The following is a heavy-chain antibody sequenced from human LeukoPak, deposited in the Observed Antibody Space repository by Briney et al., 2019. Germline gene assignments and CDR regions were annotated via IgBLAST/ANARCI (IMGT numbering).Heavy chain of an antibody. J-gene: IGHJ6*03. Sequence: SQTLSLTCTVSGGSISSGSYYWSWIRQPAGTGLEWLGRIYTSGSTNYNPSLKSRVTISVDTSKNQFSLKLSSVTAADTAVYYCARSWPHQSIFDYYYYMDVWGKGTTVTVSS. CDR3: ARSWPHQSIFDYYYYMDV. V-gene: IGHV4-61*02. D-gene: IGHD3-3*01. CDR2: IYTSGST. CDR1: GGSISSGSYY.